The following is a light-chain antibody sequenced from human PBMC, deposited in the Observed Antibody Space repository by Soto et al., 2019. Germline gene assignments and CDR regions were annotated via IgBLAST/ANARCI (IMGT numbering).Light chain of an antibody. CDR2: EVS. V-gene: IGLV2-14*01. CDR1: SSDVGGYNY. J-gene: IGLJ1*01. CDR3: SSFTSSTIYV. Sequence: QSALTQPASVSGSPGQSMIISCTGTSSDVGGYNYVSWYQQYPGKAPKLMIYEVSDRPSGVSNRFSGSKSGNTASLTISGLQAEDEADYYCSSFTSSTIYVFGTGTKLTVL.